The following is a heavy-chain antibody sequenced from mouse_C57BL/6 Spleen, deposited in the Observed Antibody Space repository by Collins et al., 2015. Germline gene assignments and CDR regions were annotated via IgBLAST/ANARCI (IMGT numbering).Heavy chain of an antibody. CDR1: GYTFTSYV. V-gene: IGHV1-14*01. D-gene: IGHD1-3*01. CDR2: INPYNDGT. Sequence: EVQLQQSGPELVKPGASVKMSCKASGYTFTSYVMHWVKQKPGQGLEWIGYINPYNDGTKYNEKFKGKATLTSDKSSSTAYMELSSLTSEDSAVYYCARSITVYAMDYWGQGTSVTVSS. J-gene: IGHJ4*01. CDR3: ARSITVYAMDY.